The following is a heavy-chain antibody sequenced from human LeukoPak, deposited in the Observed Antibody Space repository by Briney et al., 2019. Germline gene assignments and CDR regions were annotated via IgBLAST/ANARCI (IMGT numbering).Heavy chain of an antibody. J-gene: IGHJ2*01. Sequence: GESLRLSCTGSGFMFNAYWMSWVRKAPGMGLEWVGKIRQDGGEIFYVDSVRGRFTISRDNAKNSVYLQLNSLRAGDTAVYYCARADLEWYLDLWGRGTLVTVSS. CDR2: IRQDGGEI. CDR1: GFMFNAYW. CDR3: ARADLEWYLDL. V-gene: IGHV3-7*01.